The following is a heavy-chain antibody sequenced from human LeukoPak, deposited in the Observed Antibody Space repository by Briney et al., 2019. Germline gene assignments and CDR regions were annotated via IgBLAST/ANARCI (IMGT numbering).Heavy chain of an antibody. J-gene: IGHJ4*02. CDR1: GFTFSSCS. D-gene: IGHD6-19*01. CDR3: ASSSSIAVAGRPFDY. CDR2: ISSSSTI. V-gene: IGHV3-48*01. Sequence: GGSLRLSCAASGFTFSSCSMNWVRQAPGKGLEWVSYISSSSTIYYADSVKGRFTISRDNAKNSLYLQMNSLRAEDTAVYYCASSSSIAVAGRPFDYWGQGTLVTVSS.